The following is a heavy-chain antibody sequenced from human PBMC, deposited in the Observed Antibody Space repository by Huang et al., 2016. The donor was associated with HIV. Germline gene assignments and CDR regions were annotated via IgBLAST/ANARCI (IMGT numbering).Heavy chain of an antibody. J-gene: IGHJ4*02. CDR1: GGSFRNYF. D-gene: IGHD3-9*01. Sequence: QVHLQQWGAGLLKPSEALSLTCAVYGGSFRNYFWSWLRQPPGKGMEWIGEINHSGRTSYSPSLKSRVTREVDTSKNQFSLKLSSVTAADTAVYYCARVEINTLTGYFSSFDNWGQGTLVTVSS. CDR2: INHSGRT. CDR3: ARVEINTLTGYFSSFDN. V-gene: IGHV4-34*01.